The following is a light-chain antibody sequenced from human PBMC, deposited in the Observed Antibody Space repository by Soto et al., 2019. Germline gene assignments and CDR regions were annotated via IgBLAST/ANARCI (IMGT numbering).Light chain of an antibody. CDR1: QAISKW. V-gene: IGKV1-5*01. Sequence: DIPMTQSPYTLSASVGDRVAITCRASQAISKWLAWYQQKPGKPPKLLIYDASGLDSGVPSRFSGSGYGTEFPLTISGLQPEYFATFYCQQYDSFPWTFGPGTNVDIK. CDR3: QQYDSFPWT. J-gene: IGKJ1*01. CDR2: DAS.